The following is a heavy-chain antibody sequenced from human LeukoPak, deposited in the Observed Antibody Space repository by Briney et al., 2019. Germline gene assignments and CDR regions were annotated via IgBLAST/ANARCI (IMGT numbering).Heavy chain of an antibody. D-gene: IGHD5-24*01. V-gene: IGHV4-59*01. J-gene: IGHJ5*02. CDR3: ARGRDGYNP. CDR2: LYYTGST. CDR1: GGSISFYY. Sequence: SETLSLTCTVSGGSISFYYWSWIRQPPGKGLEWIGHLYYTGSTNYNPSLKSRVTISVDTSKNQFSLKLSSVTAADTAVYYCARGRDGYNPWGQGTLVTVSS.